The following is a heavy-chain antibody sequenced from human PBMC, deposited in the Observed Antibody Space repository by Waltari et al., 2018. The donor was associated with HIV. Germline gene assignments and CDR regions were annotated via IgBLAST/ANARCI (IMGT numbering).Heavy chain of an antibody. CDR2: INLNSGYT. CDR1: GYTFTAYY. Sequence: QVQLVQSGAEVKKPGASVKVSCKASGYTFTAYYMNWVRQAPGQGLEWKGRINLNSGYTNYGQKFQGRVTMTRDTSISTAYMELSRLRSDDTAVYYCARDSYYYDSSGFFPDFWGQGTLVTVSS. V-gene: IGHV1-2*06. CDR3: ARDSYYYDSSGFFPDF. D-gene: IGHD3-22*01. J-gene: IGHJ4*02.